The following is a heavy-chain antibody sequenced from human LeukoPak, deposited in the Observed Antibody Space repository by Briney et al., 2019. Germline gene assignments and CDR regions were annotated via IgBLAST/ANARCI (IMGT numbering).Heavy chain of an antibody. Sequence: GGSLRLSCAASGFTFSDYYMSWIRQAPGKGLEWVSYISSSGSTIYYADSVKGRFTISRDNAKNSLYLQMSSLRAEDTAVYYCARGYCSSTSCYSYYYYGLDVWGQGTTVTVSS. CDR3: ARGYCSSTSCYSYYYYGLDV. D-gene: IGHD2-2*02. V-gene: IGHV3-11*01. CDR1: GFTFSDYY. CDR2: ISSSGSTI. J-gene: IGHJ6*02.